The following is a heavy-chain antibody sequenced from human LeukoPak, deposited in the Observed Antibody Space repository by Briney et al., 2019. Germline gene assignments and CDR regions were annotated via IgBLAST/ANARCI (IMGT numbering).Heavy chain of an antibody. CDR2: IYHSGST. D-gene: IGHD2-2*02. CDR1: GGSISSGGYS. Sequence: SQTLSLTCAVSGGSISSGGYSWSWIRQPPGKGLEWIGYIYHSGSTYYNPSLKSRVTISVDRSKNQFSLKLSSVTAADTAVYYCASRYCSSTSCYIVYWGQGTLVTVSS. V-gene: IGHV4-30-2*01. J-gene: IGHJ4*02. CDR3: ASRYCSSTSCYIVY.